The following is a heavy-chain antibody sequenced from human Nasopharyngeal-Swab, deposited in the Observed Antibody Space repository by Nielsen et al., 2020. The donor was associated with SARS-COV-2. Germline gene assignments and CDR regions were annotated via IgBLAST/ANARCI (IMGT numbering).Heavy chain of an antibody. V-gene: IGHV3-30-3*01. CDR1: GFTFSSYA. J-gene: IGHJ4*02. CDR3: ARDTGGQLGY. Sequence: GESLKISCAASGFTFSSYAMHWVRQAPGKGLEWVAAISYDGSNKYYADSVKGRFTISRDNSKNKLYLQMNSLRAEDTAVYYCARDTGGQLGYWGQGTLVTVSS. D-gene: IGHD6-13*01. CDR2: ISYDGSNK.